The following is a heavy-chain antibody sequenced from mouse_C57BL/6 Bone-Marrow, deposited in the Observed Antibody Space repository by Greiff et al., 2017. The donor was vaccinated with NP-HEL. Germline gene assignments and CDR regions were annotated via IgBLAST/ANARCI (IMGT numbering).Heavy chain of an antibody. CDR2: IRSKSSNYAT. CDR1: GFTFNTYA. J-gene: IGHJ3*01. V-gene: IGHV10-3*01. Sequence: EVHLVESGGGLVQPKGSLKLSCAASGFTFNTYAMHWVRQAPGKGLEWVARIRSKSSNYATYYADSVKDRFTISRDDSQSMLYLQMNNLKTEDTAMYYCVREAYYSNYFWFAYWGQGTLVTVSA. D-gene: IGHD2-5*01. CDR3: VREAYYSNYFWFAY.